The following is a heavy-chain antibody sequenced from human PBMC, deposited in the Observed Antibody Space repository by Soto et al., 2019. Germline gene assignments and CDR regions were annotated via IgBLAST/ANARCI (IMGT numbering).Heavy chain of an antibody. CDR3: ARDPGAEDY. CDR2: IYSGGST. Sequence: GGSLRLSCAASGFTVSTKYMSWVRQAPGKGLEWVSVIYSGGSTFYADSVRGRFTISRDNSKNTVNLQMNSLRAEDTAVYYCARDPGAEDYWGQGTLVIVSS. J-gene: IGHJ4*02. CDR1: GFTVSTKY. D-gene: IGHD7-27*01. V-gene: IGHV3-66*01.